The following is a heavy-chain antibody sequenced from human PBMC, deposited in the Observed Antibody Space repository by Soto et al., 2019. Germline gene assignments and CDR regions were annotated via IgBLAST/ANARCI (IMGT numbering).Heavy chain of an antibody. Sequence: GGSLRLSCAASGFTFSSCAMSWVRQAPGKGLEWVGRTKHKAASYTTDYAASVNGRFTISRDDSKNSLYLQMNSLKTEDTAMYYCVTLQFSRWFYWGLGTLVTVSS. CDR2: TKHKAASYTT. D-gene: IGHD4-4*01. J-gene: IGHJ4*02. CDR1: GFTFSSCA. V-gene: IGHV3-72*01. CDR3: VTLQFSRWFY.